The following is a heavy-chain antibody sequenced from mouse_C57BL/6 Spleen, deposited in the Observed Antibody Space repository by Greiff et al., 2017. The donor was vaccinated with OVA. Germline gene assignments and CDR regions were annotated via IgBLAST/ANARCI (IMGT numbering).Heavy chain of an antibody. D-gene: IGHD1-1*01. Sequence: QVQLQQPGAELVRPGSSVKLSCKASGYTFTSYWMHWVKQRPIQGLEWIGNIYPSDSETHYNQKFKDKATLTVDKSSSTAYMQLSSLTSEDSAVYYCARRRGSSTRYFDVWGTGTTVTVSS. CDR3: ARRRGSSTRYFDV. CDR1: GYTFTSYW. CDR2: IYPSDSET. J-gene: IGHJ1*03. V-gene: IGHV1-52*01.